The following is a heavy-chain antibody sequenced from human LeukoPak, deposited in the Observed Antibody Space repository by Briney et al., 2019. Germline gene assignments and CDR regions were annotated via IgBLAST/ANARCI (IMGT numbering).Heavy chain of an antibody. V-gene: IGHV4-59*08. CDR2: IYYSGST. CDR1: GDSISSYY. Sequence: SETLSLTCSVSGDSISSYYWSWIRQPPGKGLEWIGYIYYSGSTNYNPSLKSRVTISVDTSKNQFSLKLSSVTAADTAVYYCARGYCSGGSCWYFDYWGQGTLVTVSS. J-gene: IGHJ4*02. CDR3: ARGYCSGGSCWYFDY. D-gene: IGHD2-15*01.